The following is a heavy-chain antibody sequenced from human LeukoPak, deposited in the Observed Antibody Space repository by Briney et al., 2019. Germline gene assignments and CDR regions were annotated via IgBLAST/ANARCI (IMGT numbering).Heavy chain of an antibody. D-gene: IGHD6-13*01. Sequence: GGSLRLSCAASGFTFSSYGMHWVRQAPGKGLEWVAVIWYDGSNKYYADSVKGRFTISRDNSKNTLYLQMNSLRAEDTAVYYCARDRGVYSSSWHNPDYRGQGTLVTVSS. V-gene: IGHV3-33*01. J-gene: IGHJ4*02. CDR1: GFTFSSYG. CDR3: ARDRGVYSSSWHNPDY. CDR2: IWYDGSNK.